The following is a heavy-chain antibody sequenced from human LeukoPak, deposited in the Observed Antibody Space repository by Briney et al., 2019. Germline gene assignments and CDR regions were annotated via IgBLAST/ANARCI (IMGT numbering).Heavy chain of an antibody. CDR3: ARDRNLKYYYGSGSYYFNWFDP. J-gene: IGHJ5*02. D-gene: IGHD3-10*01. V-gene: IGHV3-33*01. Sequence: GGSLRLSCAASGFTFSSYGMHWVRQAPGKGLEWVAVIWYDGSNKYYADSVKGRFTISRDNSKNTLYLQMNSLRAEDTAVYYCARDRNLKYYYGSGSYYFNWFDPWGQGTLVTVSS. CDR2: IWYDGSNK. CDR1: GFTFSSYG.